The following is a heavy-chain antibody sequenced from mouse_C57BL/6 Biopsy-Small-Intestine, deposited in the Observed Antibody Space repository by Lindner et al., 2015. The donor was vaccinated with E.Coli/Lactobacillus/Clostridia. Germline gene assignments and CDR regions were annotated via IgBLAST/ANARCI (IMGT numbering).Heavy chain of an antibody. D-gene: IGHD2-1*01. CDR3: ARGSYGNSNGYAMDY. V-gene: IGHV1-20*01. Sequence: VQLQESGPELVKPGASVKISCKASGYSFTGYFMNWVKQSHGKSLEWIGRINPYNGDTFYNQKFKGKATLTVDKSSSTAHMGLRSLTSEDSAVYYCARGSYGNSNGYAMDYWGQGTSVTVSS. CDR1: GYSFTGYF. CDR2: INPYNGDT. J-gene: IGHJ4*01.